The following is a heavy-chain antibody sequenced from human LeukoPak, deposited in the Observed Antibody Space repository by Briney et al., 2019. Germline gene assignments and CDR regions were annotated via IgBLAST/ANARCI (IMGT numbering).Heavy chain of an antibody. CDR3: TRVGEFSGDDHNDAFDI. J-gene: IGHJ3*02. CDR2: ISSSGSTI. V-gene: IGHV3-11*01. D-gene: IGHD5-12*01. CDR1: GFTFSDYY. Sequence: PGGSLRLSCAASGFTFSDYYMSWIRQAPGKGLEWVSYISSSGSTIYYADSVKGRFTIPRDNAKKSLYLEMNSLTAEDTAVYYCTRVGEFSGDDHNDAFDIWGQGTMVTVSS.